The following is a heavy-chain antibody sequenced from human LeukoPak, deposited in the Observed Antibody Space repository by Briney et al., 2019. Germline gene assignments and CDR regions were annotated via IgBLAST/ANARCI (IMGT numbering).Heavy chain of an antibody. CDR3: ATSGSQTRFDY. J-gene: IGHJ4*02. CDR1: GYSFTSYW. Sequence: GESLKISCKGSGYSFTSYWIGWVRQMPGKGLEWMGLIFPGDSETIYSPSFQGQVTISADKSINTAYLRWSSLKASDTAMYYCATSGSQTRFDYWGQGTLVTVSS. CDR2: IFPGDSET. D-gene: IGHD3-10*01. V-gene: IGHV5-51*01.